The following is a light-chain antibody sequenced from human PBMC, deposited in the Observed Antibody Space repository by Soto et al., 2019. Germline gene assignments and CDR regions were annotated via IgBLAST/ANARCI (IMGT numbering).Light chain of an antibody. Sequence: EVVLTQSPAILSVSPGERATLSCRASQTIYSNVAWYQQRPGQAPRLLIYRASARATGIPARFSGSGSGTEFTLTISRLEPEDFAVYYCQQYDNSPFTFGQGTRLEIK. CDR3: QQYDNSPFT. J-gene: IGKJ5*01. V-gene: IGKV3-15*01. CDR2: RAS. CDR1: QTIYSN.